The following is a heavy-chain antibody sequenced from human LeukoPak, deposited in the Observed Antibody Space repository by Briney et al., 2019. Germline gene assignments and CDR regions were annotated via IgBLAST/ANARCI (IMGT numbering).Heavy chain of an antibody. V-gene: IGHV3-21*01. CDR2: ISSSSSYI. D-gene: IGHD3-16*02. Sequence: GGSLRLSCAASGFTFSSYSMNWVRQAPGKGLEWVSSISSSSSYIYYADSVKGRFTISRDNAKNSLYLQMNSLRAEDTAVYYCARGYPYDYVWGSYRHYSHPFFDYWGQGTLVTVSS. CDR3: ARGYPYDYVWGSYRHYSHPFFDY. J-gene: IGHJ4*02. CDR1: GFTFSSYS.